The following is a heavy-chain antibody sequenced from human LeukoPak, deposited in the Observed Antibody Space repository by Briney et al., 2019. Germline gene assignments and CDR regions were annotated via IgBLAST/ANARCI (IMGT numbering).Heavy chain of an antibody. CDR3: ARVVWGQLTYYFDY. CDR2: ISSLSGTI. Sequence: GGSLRLSCVASGFTFSSYSMNWVRQAPGEGLEWVSYISSLSGTIYYADSVKGRFTISRDNAKNSLYLQMHSLRAEDTAVYYCARVVWGQLTYYFDYWGQGTLVTVSS. CDR1: GFTFSSYS. D-gene: IGHD3-16*01. V-gene: IGHV3-48*04. J-gene: IGHJ4*02.